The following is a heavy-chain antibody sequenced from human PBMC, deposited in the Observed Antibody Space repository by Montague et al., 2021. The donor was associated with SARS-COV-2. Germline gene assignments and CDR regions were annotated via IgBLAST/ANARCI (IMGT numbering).Heavy chain of an antibody. Sequence: SETLSLTCTVTGGPISGSSDYWGWIRQSPGKGLEWIASVDYSGNTYYXXSLKSRLTISVDTSKNQFSLKLNSVTAADMALYYCARREYSYGWGDWGQGTLVTVSS. CDR2: VDYSGNT. CDR3: ARREYSYGWGD. CDR1: GGPISGSSDY. V-gene: IGHV4-39*01. D-gene: IGHD5-18*01. J-gene: IGHJ4*02.